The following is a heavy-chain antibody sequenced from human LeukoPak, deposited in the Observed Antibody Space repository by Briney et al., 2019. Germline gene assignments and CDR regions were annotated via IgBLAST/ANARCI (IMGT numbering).Heavy chain of an antibody. J-gene: IGHJ6*02. CDR1: GYSFTSYW. CDR3: ARREYYDSSGYYSLSHYYYGMDV. V-gene: IGHV5-51*01. CDR2: IYPGVSDT. Sequence: GESLKISCKGSGYSFTSYWIGWVRQMPGKGLEWMGIIYPGVSDTRYSPSFQGQVTISADKSISTAYLQWSSLKASDTAMYYCARREYYDSSGYYSLSHYYYGMDVWGQGTTVTVSS. D-gene: IGHD3-22*01.